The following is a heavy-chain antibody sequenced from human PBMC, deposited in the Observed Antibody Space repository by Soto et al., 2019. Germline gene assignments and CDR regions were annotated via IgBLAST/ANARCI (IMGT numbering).Heavy chain of an antibody. CDR1: GFTVSSNY. Sequence: PGASLRLSCAASGFTVSSNYMSWVRQAPGKGLEWVSVIYSGGSTYYADSVKGRFTISRDNSKNTLYLQMNSLRAEDTAVYYCVSMVVVGYYYYYGMDVWGQGTTVTVSS. D-gene: IGHD3-22*01. CDR2: IYSGGST. V-gene: IGHV3-53*01. CDR3: VSMVVVGYYYYYGMDV. J-gene: IGHJ6*02.